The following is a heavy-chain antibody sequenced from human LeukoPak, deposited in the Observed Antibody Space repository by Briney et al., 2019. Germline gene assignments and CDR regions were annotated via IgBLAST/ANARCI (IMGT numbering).Heavy chain of an antibody. V-gene: IGHV3-21*01. J-gene: IGHJ3*02. CDR1: GFTFSSYS. Sequence: GRSLRLSCAPSGFTFSSYSMDWVRQAPGRGREWVASISSSSTYIYYADSVKGRFTISRDTAKNSLYPQMNSLRAEDTAVYYCARGLRSRGWFDAFDIWGQGTTVTVSS. CDR3: ARGLRSRGWFDAFDI. CDR2: ISSSSTYI. D-gene: IGHD6-19*01.